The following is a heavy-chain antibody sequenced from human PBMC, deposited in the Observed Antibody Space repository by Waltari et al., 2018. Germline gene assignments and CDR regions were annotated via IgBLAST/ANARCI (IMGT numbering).Heavy chain of an antibody. Sequence: EVQLVESGGGLVQPGGSLRLSCAASGFTFSSYAMSWVRQAPGKGLEWVSAISGSGGSTYSADSVKGRFTISRDNSKNTLYLQMNSLRAEYTAVYYCAKDAYDSSGYYYPVGYFDLWGRGTLVTVSS. J-gene: IGHJ2*01. CDR3: AKDAYDSSGYYYPVGYFDL. CDR1: GFTFSSYA. D-gene: IGHD3-22*01. CDR2: ISGSGGST. V-gene: IGHV3-23*04.